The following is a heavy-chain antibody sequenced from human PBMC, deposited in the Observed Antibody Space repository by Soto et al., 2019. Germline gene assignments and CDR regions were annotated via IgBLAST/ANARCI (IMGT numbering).Heavy chain of an antibody. CDR1: GYTLTSYG. J-gene: IGHJ6*03. Sequence: ASVKVSCKTSGYTLTSYGVSWVRQAPGQGLEWMGWISAYNGNTNYAQKLQGRVTMTTDTSTSTAYMELRSLRSDDTAVYYCARDDIVVVPAAIHYYYMDVWGKGTTVTVSS. V-gene: IGHV1-18*01. D-gene: IGHD2-2*01. CDR2: ISAYNGNT. CDR3: ARDDIVVVPAAIHYYYMDV.